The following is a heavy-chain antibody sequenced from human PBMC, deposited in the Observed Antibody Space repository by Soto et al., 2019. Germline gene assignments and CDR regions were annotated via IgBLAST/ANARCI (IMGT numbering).Heavy chain of an antibody. CDR3: ARQVDDYSNCYDNGSGEYYFDA. J-gene: IGHJ4*02. CDR1: GGSFSGYF. D-gene: IGHD4-4*01. V-gene: IGHV4-59*08. CDR2: VSYSGNT. Sequence: QVQLQESGPGLVKPSETLSLTCTVSGGSFSGYFWTWIRQPPGKGLELIGCVSYSGNTTYNPSLKSRVTTAVDTYKTQFSPKLSSVTASDTAVYYWARQVDDYSNCYDNGSGEYYFDAWGQGTLVTVSS.